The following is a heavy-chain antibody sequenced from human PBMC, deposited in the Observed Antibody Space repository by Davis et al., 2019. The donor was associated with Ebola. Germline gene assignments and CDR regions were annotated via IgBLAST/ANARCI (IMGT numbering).Heavy chain of an antibody. Sequence: SETLSPTCTVSGPSTSSYYWSWIRQLPGKGLEWIGYIYYSGSTNYNPSLKSRVTISVDTSKNQFSLKLSSVTAADTAVYYCARVGYDFWSGYSSDNWFDPWGQGTLVTVSS. CDR2: IYYSGST. CDR3: ARVGYDFWSGYSSDNWFDP. D-gene: IGHD3-3*01. V-gene: IGHV4-59*01. CDR1: GPSTSSYY. J-gene: IGHJ5*02.